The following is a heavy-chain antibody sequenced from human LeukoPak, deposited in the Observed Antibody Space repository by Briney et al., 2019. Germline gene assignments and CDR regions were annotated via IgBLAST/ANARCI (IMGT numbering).Heavy chain of an antibody. CDR1: RFTFSSYA. CDR2: ISGSGETT. Sequence: GGSLRLSCAASRFTFSSYALSWVRQAPGKGLEWVSVISGSGETTYYADSVKGRFTISRDNSKNTLYLQMNSLRAEDTAVYYCATLPEWLRFASGWIDYWGQGTQVTVSS. V-gene: IGHV3-23*01. CDR3: ATLPEWLRFASGWIDY. D-gene: IGHD5-12*01. J-gene: IGHJ4*02.